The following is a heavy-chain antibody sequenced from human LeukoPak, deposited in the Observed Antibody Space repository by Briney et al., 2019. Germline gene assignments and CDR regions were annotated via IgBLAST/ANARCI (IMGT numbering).Heavy chain of an antibody. CDR2: ISYDGSNK. V-gene: IGHV3-30*03. CDR3: AILAVAGTYFDY. Sequence: PGGSQRLSCAASGFTFSSYGMHWVRQAPGKGLEWVAVISYDGSNKYYADSVKGRFTISRDNSKNTLYLQMNSLRAEDTAVYYCAILAVAGTYFDYWGQGTLVTVSS. J-gene: IGHJ4*02. CDR1: GFTFSSYG. D-gene: IGHD6-19*01.